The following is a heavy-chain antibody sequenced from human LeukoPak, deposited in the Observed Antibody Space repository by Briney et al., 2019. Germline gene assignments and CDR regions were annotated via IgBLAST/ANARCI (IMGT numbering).Heavy chain of an antibody. Sequence: PSETLSLTCAVYGGSFSGYYWSWIRQPPGKGLEWIGEINHSGSTNYNPSLKSRVTISVDTSKNQFSLKLSSVTAADTAVYYCARGPNYYGSGSYKFDYWGQGTLVTVSS. CDR2: INHSGST. D-gene: IGHD3-10*01. J-gene: IGHJ4*02. CDR1: GGSFSGYY. V-gene: IGHV4-34*01. CDR3: ARGPNYYGSGSYKFDY.